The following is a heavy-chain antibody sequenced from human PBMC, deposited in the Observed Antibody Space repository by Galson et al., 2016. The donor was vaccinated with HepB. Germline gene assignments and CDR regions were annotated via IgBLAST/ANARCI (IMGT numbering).Heavy chain of an antibody. CDR3: ARAPLGAADL. J-gene: IGHJ5*02. V-gene: IGHV3-11*06. CDR2: ISGSSGYT. Sequence: SLRLSCAASGFSVSDFYMAWIRRAPGTGLDWVSHISGSSGYTSYADSVMGRFTVSRDNSRNTVYWQMHSLRGDDTAVYYCARAPLGAADLWGQGILVIVSS. CDR1: GFSVSDFY.